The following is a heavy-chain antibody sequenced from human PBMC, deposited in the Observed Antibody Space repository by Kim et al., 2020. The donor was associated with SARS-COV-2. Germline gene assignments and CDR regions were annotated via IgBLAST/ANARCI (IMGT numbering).Heavy chain of an antibody. CDR3: ARVSGNPTVAGNNWFDP. V-gene: IGHV1-3*01. D-gene: IGHD6-19*01. CDR2: INAGNGNT. J-gene: IGHJ5*02. Sequence: ASVKVSCKASGYTFTSYAMHWVRQAPGQRLEWMGGINAGNGNTKYSQKFQGRVTITRDTSASTAYMELSSLRSEDTAVYYCARVSGNPTVAGNNWFDPWGQGTLVTVSS. CDR1: GYTFTSYA.